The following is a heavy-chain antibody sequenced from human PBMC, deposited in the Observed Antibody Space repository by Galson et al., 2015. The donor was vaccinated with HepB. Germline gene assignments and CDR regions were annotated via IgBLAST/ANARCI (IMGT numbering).Heavy chain of an antibody. Sequence: SLRLSCATSGFTFNSYNMNWVRQAPGKGLEWVSTISGSGTYLFYADSVQGRFTISRDNAKNALSLQMNSLRVDDTAIYYCSSDSVYSNVHHCGPGTLVTVSS. CDR3: SSDSVYSNVHH. CDR1: GFTFNSYN. V-gene: IGHV3-21*01. D-gene: IGHD6-13*01. CDR2: ISGSGTYL. J-gene: IGHJ4*02.